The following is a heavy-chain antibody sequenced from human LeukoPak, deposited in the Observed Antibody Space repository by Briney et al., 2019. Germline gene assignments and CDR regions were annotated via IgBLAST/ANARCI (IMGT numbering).Heavy chain of an antibody. CDR1: GFTFSSYS. CDR2: IIGSGLTT. Sequence: QPGGSLRLSCAASGFTFSSYSMNWVRQAPGKGLKWVSAIIGSGLTTYYADSVKGRFTISRDNSKNTLFMQMNSLRAEDTAVYYCAKDQSITMIVVVSFDYWGQGTLATVSS. CDR3: AKDQSITMIVVVSFDY. D-gene: IGHD3-22*01. J-gene: IGHJ4*02. V-gene: IGHV3-23*01.